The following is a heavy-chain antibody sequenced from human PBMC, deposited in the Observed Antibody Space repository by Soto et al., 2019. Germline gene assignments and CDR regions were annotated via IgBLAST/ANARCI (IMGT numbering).Heavy chain of an antibody. CDR1: GFTFSYYD. D-gene: IGHD3-10*01. CDR3: AKQRGSLWLGDFQH. J-gene: IGHJ1*01. V-gene: IGHV3-30*18. Sequence: HVQLVESGGGVVQPGRSLRLSCAASGFTFSYYDIHWVRQAPGKGLEWMAVISSDGSNGYYADSVKGRFTISRDNSNNTVYLRMNSLRPEDTALYYCAKQRGSLWLGDFQHWGQGSLVTVSS. CDR2: ISSDGSNG.